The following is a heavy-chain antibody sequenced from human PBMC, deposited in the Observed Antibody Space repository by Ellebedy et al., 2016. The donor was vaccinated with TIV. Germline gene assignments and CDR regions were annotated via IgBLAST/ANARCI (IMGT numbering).Heavy chain of an antibody. CDR3: ARGGYCSGGSCYGAFYYYYGMDV. CDR2: IWYDGSNK. D-gene: IGHD2-15*01. Sequence: GESLKISCAASGFTFSNYGMHWVRQAPGKGLEWVAVIWYDGSNKDYIDSVKGRFTISRDNSKNMLYLQMNSLKAEDTAVYYCARGGYCSGGSCYGAFYYYYGMDVWGQGTTVTVSS. V-gene: IGHV3-33*01. CDR1: GFTFSNYG. J-gene: IGHJ6*02.